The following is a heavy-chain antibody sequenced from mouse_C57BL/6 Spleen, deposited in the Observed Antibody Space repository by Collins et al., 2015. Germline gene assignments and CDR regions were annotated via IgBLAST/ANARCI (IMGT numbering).Heavy chain of an antibody. V-gene: IGHV3-6*02. CDR3: ARGMTTTAMDY. Sequence: DVQLQESGPGLVKPSQSLSLPCSVTGYSITSGYYWNWIRQFPGSKLEWMGYINHDGSNDCNPSLKNRISISRDTSKNQFFLKLNSVTTEDTATYYCARGMTTTAMDYWGQGTSVAVSS. CDR1: GYSITSGYY. D-gene: IGHD2-4*01. J-gene: IGHJ4*01. CDR2: INHDGSN.